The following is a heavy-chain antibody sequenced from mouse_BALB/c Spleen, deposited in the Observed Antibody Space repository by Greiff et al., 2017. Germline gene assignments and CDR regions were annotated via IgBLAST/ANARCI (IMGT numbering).Heavy chain of an antibody. CDR2: IWSGGST. V-gene: IGHV2-2*02. D-gene: IGHD1-1*01. CDR3: ARNFHYYGSSYWYFDV. Sequence: VMLVESGPGLVQPSQSLSITCTVSGFSLTSYGVHWVRQSPGKGLEWLGVIWSGGSTDYNAAFISRLSISKDNSKSQVFFKMNSLQANDTAIYYCARNFHYYGSSYWYFDVWGAGTTVTVSS. J-gene: IGHJ1*01. CDR1: GFSLTSYG.